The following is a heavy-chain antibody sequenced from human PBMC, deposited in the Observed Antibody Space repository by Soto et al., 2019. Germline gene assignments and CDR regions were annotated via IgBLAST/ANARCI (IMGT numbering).Heavy chain of an antibody. J-gene: IGHJ3*01. D-gene: IGHD3-3*01. CDR1: GGTLDSNT. CDR2: ITPIVGIS. V-gene: IGHV1-69*08. Sequence: QVQLVQSGAEVKKPGSSVKVSCRASGGTLDSNTFSWVRQAPGQGLEWMGRITPIVGISNHAQKFQGRVTITADKSTSTAFMELSSLRSDDTAVYYCARDVSGPGILDLWGQGTMVTVSS. CDR3: ARDVSGPGILDL.